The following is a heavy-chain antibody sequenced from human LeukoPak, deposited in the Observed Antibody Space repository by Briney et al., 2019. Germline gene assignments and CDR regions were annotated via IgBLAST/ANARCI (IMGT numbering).Heavy chain of an antibody. Sequence: GRSLRLSCAASGFTFSSFSMHWVRQAPGKGLEWVAAIWFDGSQKYYGDSVKGRFTISRDNSKNTVYLQVNSLRAEDTAVYYCSTPPPTNLWGQGTLVTVSS. CDR2: IWFDGSQK. V-gene: IGHV3-33*01. D-gene: IGHD5-24*01. J-gene: IGHJ4*02. CDR1: GFTFSSFS. CDR3: STPPPTNL.